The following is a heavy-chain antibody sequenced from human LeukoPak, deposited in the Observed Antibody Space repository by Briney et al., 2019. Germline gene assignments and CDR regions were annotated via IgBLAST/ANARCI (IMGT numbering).Heavy chain of an antibody. Sequence: GRSLRLSCAASGFTFSSYGMHWVRQAPGKGLEWVAVIWYDGSNKYYADSVKGRFTISRDNSKNTLYLQMNSLRAEDTAVYYCAKVYYYGSGSTGYFDYWGREPWSPSPQ. V-gene: IGHV3-33*06. CDR3: AKVYYYGSGSTGYFDY. D-gene: IGHD3-10*01. CDR2: IWYDGSNK. J-gene: IGHJ4*02. CDR1: GFTFSSYG.